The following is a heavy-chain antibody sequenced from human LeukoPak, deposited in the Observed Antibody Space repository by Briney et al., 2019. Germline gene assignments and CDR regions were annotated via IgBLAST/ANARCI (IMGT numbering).Heavy chain of an antibody. J-gene: IGHJ4*02. V-gene: IGHV4-39*01. Sequence: SETLSLTCTVSGGSISNSHYYWGWVRQPPGKGLEWVGYIYYSGKTYYNPSLKSRVTISVKTSKNEFSLKLSSVTAADTAVYYCARSWAPGYCSTTTCYNFDFWGQGTLATVSS. CDR3: ARSWAPGYCSTTTCYNFDF. D-gene: IGHD2-2*01. CDR2: IYYSGKT. CDR1: GGSISNSHYY.